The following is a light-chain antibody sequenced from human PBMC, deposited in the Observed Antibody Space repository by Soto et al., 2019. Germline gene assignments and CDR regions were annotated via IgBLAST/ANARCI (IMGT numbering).Light chain of an antibody. CDR2: KAS. V-gene: IGKV1-5*03. Sequence: DIQMTQSPSTLSASVGDRVTITCRASQSISSWLAWYQQKPGKAPKLLIYKASSLKSGVPSRFSGSGSGTEFTLTISRLQPDDFATYYCQQYNSYSPDTFGQGTKVEIK. J-gene: IGKJ1*01. CDR1: QSISSW. CDR3: QQYNSYSPDT.